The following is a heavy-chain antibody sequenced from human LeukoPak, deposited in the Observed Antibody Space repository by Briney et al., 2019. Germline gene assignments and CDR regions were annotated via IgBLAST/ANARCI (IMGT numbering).Heavy chain of an antibody. J-gene: IGHJ4*02. CDR2: IYYSGST. D-gene: IGHD5-18*01. CDR1: GGSISSYY. CDR3: ARGSPSLEYSYDY. V-gene: IGHV4-59*01. Sequence: PSETLSLTCTVSGGSISSYYWSWIRQPPGKGLEWIGYIYYSGSTDYNPSLKSRVTISVDTSKNQFSLKPSSVTAADTAVYYCARGSPSLEYSYDYWGQGTLVTVSS.